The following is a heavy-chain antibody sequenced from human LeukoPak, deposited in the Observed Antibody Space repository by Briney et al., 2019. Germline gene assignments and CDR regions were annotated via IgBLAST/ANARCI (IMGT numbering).Heavy chain of an antibody. J-gene: IGHJ3*02. CDR2: ITGSGGGT. D-gene: IGHD3-22*01. V-gene: IGHV3-23*01. CDR3: VRTKGLFRSYYYDSGGYSLDAFDI. Sequence: GGSLRLSCAASGFTFSSYAMTWVRQAPGKGLEWVSTITGSGGGTYYADSVKGRFTISRDNSKNTLYLQMYSLRAEDTAVYYCVRTKGLFRSYYYDSGGYSLDAFDIWGQGTMVTVSS. CDR1: GFTFSSYA.